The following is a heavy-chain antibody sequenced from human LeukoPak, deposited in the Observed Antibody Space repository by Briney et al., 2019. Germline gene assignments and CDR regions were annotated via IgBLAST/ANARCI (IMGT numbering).Heavy chain of an antibody. D-gene: IGHD6-13*01. Sequence: GASVKVSCKASGYTFTSYGISWVRQAPGQGLEWMGWISAYNGNTNYAQKLQGRVTMTTDTSTSTAYMELRSLRSDDTAVYYCARDGRAAALEYCYYYGMDVWGQGTTVTVSS. CDR1: GYTFTSYG. CDR3: ARDGRAAALEYCYYYGMDV. V-gene: IGHV1-18*01. CDR2: ISAYNGNT. J-gene: IGHJ6*02.